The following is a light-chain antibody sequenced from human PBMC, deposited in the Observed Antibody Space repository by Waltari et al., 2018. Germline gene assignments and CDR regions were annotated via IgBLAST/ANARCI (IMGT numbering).Light chain of an antibody. CDR1: SSHIGAGYD. CDR2: ANR. V-gene: IGLV1-40*01. J-gene: IGLJ3*02. CDR3: QSYDSSLSGRPWV. Sequence: QSVLTQPPSVSGAPGQRVTIPCPGSSSHIGAGYDVHWYLQLPGTAPKLFIYANRNRPSGVPDRFSGSKSGTSASLAITGLQPEDEADYYCQSYDSSLSGRPWVFGGGTKLTVL.